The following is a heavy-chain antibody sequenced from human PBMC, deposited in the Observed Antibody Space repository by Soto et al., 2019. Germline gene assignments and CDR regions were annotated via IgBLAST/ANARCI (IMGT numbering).Heavy chain of an antibody. D-gene: IGHD2-2*01. Sequence: ASVKVSCKASGYTFTSYYMHWVRQAPGQGLEWMGIINPSGGSTSYAQKFQGRFTMTRDTSTSTVYMELSSLRSEDTAVYYCAALFRYCSSTSCRYGMDVWGQGTTVTVSS. CDR2: INPSGGST. CDR1: GYTFTSYY. V-gene: IGHV1-46*01. CDR3: AALFRYCSSTSCRYGMDV. J-gene: IGHJ6*02.